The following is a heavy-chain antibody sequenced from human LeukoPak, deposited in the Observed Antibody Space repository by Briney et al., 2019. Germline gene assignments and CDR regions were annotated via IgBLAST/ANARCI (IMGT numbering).Heavy chain of an antibody. J-gene: IGHJ6*03. V-gene: IGHV4-39*01. CDR3: ARHVNWNYGYYYYMDV. Sequence: SETLSLTCSVSGGSISSRSYYWGWIRQSPGKGLEWIGSMYYSWSTDYNPSLESRITISVDTSKNHLSLRLSSVTAADTAVYYCARHVNWNYGYYYYMDVWGKGTTVTVSS. CDR2: MYYSWST. CDR1: GGSISSRSYY. D-gene: IGHD1-7*01.